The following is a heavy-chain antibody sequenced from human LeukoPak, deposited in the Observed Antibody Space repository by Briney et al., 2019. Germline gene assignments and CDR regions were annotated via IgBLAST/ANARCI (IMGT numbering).Heavy chain of an antibody. CDR1: GFNFSSYG. CDR2: IRYDGSNK. D-gene: IGHD3-22*01. J-gene: IGHJ4*02. Sequence: GGSLGLSCAASGFNFSSYGFHWVRQAPGKGLEWVAFIRYDGSNKYYADSVKGRFTISRDNSKNTLYLQMNSLRAEDTAVYYCAKEAYCGGDCFTYYYDSSGPFDYWGQGTLVTVSS. V-gene: IGHV3-30*02. CDR3: AKEAYCGGDCFTYYYDSSGPFDY.